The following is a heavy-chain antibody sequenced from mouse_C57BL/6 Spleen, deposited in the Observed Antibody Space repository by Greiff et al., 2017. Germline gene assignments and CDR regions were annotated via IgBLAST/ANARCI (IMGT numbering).Heavy chain of an antibody. CDR2: ISDGGSYT. V-gene: IGHV5-4*01. J-gene: IGHJ4*01. CDR3: ARDKTTVAGDAMDY. D-gene: IGHD1-1*01. Sequence: EVHLVESGGGLVKPGGSLKLSCAASGFTFSSYAMSWVRQTPEKRLEWVATISDGGSYTSYPDNVKGRFTISRDNAKNNLYLQMNNLKSEDTAMYYWARDKTTVAGDAMDYWGQGTSVTVSS. CDR1: GFTFSSYA.